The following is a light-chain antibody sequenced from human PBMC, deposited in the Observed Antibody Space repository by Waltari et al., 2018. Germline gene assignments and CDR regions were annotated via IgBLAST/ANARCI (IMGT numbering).Light chain of an antibody. CDR1: QDISNY. CDR2: DAS. J-gene: IGKJ5*01. Sequence: DIQMTQSPSSLSASVGDSVTITCQASQDISNYLNWYQQTPGKAPKLLIYDASSLETGVPSRFSGSGSGSDFTFTITSLQPEDIGTYYCEQCDSLPMTFGQGTRLEI. V-gene: IGKV1-33*01. CDR3: EQCDSLPMT.